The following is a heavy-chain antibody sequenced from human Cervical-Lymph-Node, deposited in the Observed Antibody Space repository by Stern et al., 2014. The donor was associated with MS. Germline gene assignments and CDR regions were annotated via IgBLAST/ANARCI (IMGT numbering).Heavy chain of an antibody. V-gene: IGHV3-33*01. J-gene: IGHJ4*02. CDR3: ARERITMVRGVSFDY. CDR1: GFTFSSYG. D-gene: IGHD3-10*01. Sequence: VQLVESGGGVVQPGRSLRLSCAASGFTFSSYGLHWVRQAPGKGLVGGAVIWYDGSNKYYADPVKGRFTISRDNSKNTLYLQMNSLRAEDTAVYYCARERITMVRGVSFDYWGQGTLVTVSS. CDR2: IWYDGSNK.